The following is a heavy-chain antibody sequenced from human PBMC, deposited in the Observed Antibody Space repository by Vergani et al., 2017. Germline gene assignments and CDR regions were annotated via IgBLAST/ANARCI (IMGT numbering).Heavy chain of an antibody. CDR3: ARDLRLLYNRFDP. CDR1: GCTFNQYG. Sequence: QVQLVESGGGVVQPGRSLRLPCAASGCTFNQYGMHWVRQAPGKGLEWVAVTWYDGNNKQYADSVKGRFTISSDNSKSTMYLQMNSLRDEDTGVYYCARDLRLLYNRFDPWGQGTLVTVSS. J-gene: IGHJ5*02. D-gene: IGHD1-14*01. CDR2: TWYDGNNK. V-gene: IGHV3-33*01.